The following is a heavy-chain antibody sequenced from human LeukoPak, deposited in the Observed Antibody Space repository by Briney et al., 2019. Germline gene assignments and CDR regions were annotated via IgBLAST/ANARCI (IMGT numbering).Heavy chain of an antibody. D-gene: IGHD3-10*01. CDR2: INPNSGGT. Sequence: ASVKVSCKASGYTFTGYYLHWVRQAPGQGLEWMGWINPNSGGTNYAQKFQGRVTMTRDTSISTAYMELSRLRSDDTAVYYCARGGYGSGKLNGWFDPWGQGTLVTVSS. CDR1: GYTFTGYY. V-gene: IGHV1-2*02. CDR3: ARGGYGSGKLNGWFDP. J-gene: IGHJ5*02.